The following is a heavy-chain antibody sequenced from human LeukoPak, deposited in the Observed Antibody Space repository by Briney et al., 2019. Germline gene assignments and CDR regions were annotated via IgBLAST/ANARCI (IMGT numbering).Heavy chain of an antibody. D-gene: IGHD3-22*01. J-gene: IGHJ4*02. Sequence: GGSLRLSCAASGFTFSSYAMSWVRQAPGKGLEWVSAISGSGGSTHYADSVKGRFTISRDNSKNTLYLQMNSLRAEDTAVYYCAVNYYDSSGPPLTSFDYWGQGTLVTVSS. CDR2: ISGSGGST. V-gene: IGHV3-23*01. CDR3: AVNYYDSSGPPLTSFDY. CDR1: GFTFSSYA.